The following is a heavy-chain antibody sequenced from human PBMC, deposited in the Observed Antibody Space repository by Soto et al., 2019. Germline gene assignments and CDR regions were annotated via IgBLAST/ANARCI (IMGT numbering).Heavy chain of an antibody. J-gene: IGHJ5*02. CDR2: INPNGGST. D-gene: IGHD3-16*02. CDR1: ADRFTSFY. CDR3: ARSSGGVFGIIIEGYNWLAP. Sequence: SSAEVSFAAPADRFTSFYRHWGRQGTGHGLEWMGIINPNGGSTRFAQTFQGRITMTPDTSTSTVYMELRSLRSEDTAVYYWARSSGGVFGIIIEGYNWLAPWGQGSLVTVSS. V-gene: IGHV1-46*01.